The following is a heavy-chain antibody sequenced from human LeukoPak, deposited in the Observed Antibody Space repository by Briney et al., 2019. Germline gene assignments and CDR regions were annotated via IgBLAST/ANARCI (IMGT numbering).Heavy chain of an antibody. Sequence: GGSLRLSWAASGFTFSSSGMSWVRQAPGKGLEWVSEISDSGGSTFYADSVRGRFTISRDNYKNTAYLQMDSLSVEDTAVYYCAKLLRGVVVPYYDYWGQGTVVTVSS. V-gene: IGHV3-23*01. CDR1: GFTFSSSG. D-gene: IGHD3-10*01. CDR3: AKLLRGVVVPYYDY. J-gene: IGHJ4*02. CDR2: ISDSGGST.